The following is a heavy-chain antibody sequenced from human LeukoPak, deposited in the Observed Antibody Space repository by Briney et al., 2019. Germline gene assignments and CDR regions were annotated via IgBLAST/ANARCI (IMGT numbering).Heavy chain of an antibody. D-gene: IGHD3-10*01. CDR1: GGTCSSYA. V-gene: IGHV1-69*05. CDR2: IIPIFGTA. Sequence: GSSVKVSCKASGGTCSSYAISWVRQAPGQALEWMGGIIPIFGTANYAQKFQGRVTITTDESTSTAYMELSSLRSEDTVVYYCARGMVRGVPGPYFDYWGQGTLVTVSS. J-gene: IGHJ4*02. CDR3: ARGMVRGVPGPYFDY.